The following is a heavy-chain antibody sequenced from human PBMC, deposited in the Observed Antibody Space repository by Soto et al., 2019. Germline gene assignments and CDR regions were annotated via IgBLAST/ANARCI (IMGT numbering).Heavy chain of an antibody. CDR1: GYIFNTCA. V-gene: IGHV3-23*01. J-gene: IGHJ4*02. CDR2: IGGGGGTT. Sequence: GGSLRLSCVASGYIFNTCAMSWVRQAPGKGLEWVSSIGGGGGTTYYADSVKGRFTISRDNSKSTLYLQMNSLRADDTAVYYCAKDLRGYFGSKSYIFFDYWGQGAQVTVSS. CDR3: AKDLRGYFGSKSYIFFDY. D-gene: IGHD3-10*01.